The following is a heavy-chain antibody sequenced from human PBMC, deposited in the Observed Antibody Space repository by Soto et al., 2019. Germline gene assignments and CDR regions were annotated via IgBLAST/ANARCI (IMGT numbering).Heavy chain of an antibody. CDR2: IYPGDSDT. Sequence: EVQLVQSGTEVKKPGESLKISCKASGYTFTNYWIGWVRQMPGKGLEWMGIIYPGDSDTRYSPSFQGQVSISADRSITTAYLQWGSLKASDTAMYYCVRRDGVLGTAVVDYWGKGTLVTVSS. V-gene: IGHV5-51*01. D-gene: IGHD1-1*01. CDR3: VRRDGVLGTAVVDY. J-gene: IGHJ4*02. CDR1: GYTFTNYW.